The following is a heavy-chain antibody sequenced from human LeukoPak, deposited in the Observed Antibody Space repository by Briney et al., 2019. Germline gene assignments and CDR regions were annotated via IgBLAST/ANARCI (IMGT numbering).Heavy chain of an antibody. CDR3: ARNENSGWGYFGY. Sequence: GGSLRLSCAASRFTFNSYAMSWVRQAPGKGLERVSVIGGSNGITFYVGSVKGRFTISRDNSKDTLYLQMNSLRAEDTAVYYCARNENSGWGYFGYWGQGTLVTVSS. D-gene: IGHD5-12*01. J-gene: IGHJ4*02. CDR2: IGGSNGIT. CDR1: RFTFNSYA. V-gene: IGHV3-23*01.